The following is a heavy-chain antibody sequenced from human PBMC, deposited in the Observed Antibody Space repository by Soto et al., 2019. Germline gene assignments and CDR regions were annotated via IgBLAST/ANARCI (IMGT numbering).Heavy chain of an antibody. CDR1: VGSIRSAGYY. Sequence: ALSVTGTVSVGSIRSAGYYWSWILQHPGKGLEWIGYIYYVGSTYYNPSLKSRATISGDTSKNQFSLKLSSVTAADTAVYYCARGGYYYENSGQNAYDYWGQGILVTVSS. J-gene: IGHJ4*01. CDR2: IYYVGST. D-gene: IGHD3-22*01. V-gene: IGHV4-31*02. CDR3: ARGGYYYENSGQNAYDY.